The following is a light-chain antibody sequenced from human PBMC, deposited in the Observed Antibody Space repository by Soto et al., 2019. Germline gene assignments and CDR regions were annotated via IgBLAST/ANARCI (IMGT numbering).Light chain of an antibody. CDR3: QSYDNTNVV. J-gene: IGLJ2*01. CDR2: ENS. CDR1: SGNIASSY. V-gene: IGLV6-57*04. Sequence: NFMLTQPHSVSESPGKTVTISCSRSSGNIASSYVQWYQQRPGSPPTTVIYENSQRPSGVPDRFSASIDSSSKSASLTISGLKTEDEAGYYCQSYDNTNVVFGGGTKVTVL.